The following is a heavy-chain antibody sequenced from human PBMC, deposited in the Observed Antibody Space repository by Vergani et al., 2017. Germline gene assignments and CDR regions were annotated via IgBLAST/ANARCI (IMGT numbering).Heavy chain of an antibody. CDR1: GYTFTSYG. D-gene: IGHD2-15*01. Sequence: QVQLVQSGAEVKKPGASVKVSCKASGYTFTSYGISWVRQAPGQGLEWMGWISAYNGNTNYAQKFQGRVTMTRDTSISTAYMELSRLRSDDTAVYYCARDLVVVVAATIGDDYWGQGTLVTVSS. CDR2: ISAYNGNT. V-gene: IGHV1-18*01. J-gene: IGHJ4*02. CDR3: ARDLVVVVAATIGDDY.